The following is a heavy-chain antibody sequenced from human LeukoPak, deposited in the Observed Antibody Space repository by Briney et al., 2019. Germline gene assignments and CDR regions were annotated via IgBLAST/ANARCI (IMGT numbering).Heavy chain of an antibody. V-gene: IGHV1-18*01. D-gene: IGHD2-15*01. J-gene: IGHJ6*02. Sequence: ASVKVSCKASGYTFTSYGISWVRQAPGQGLEGMGWIRAYNGNTNYAQKLQGRVTMTTDPSTSTAYMELRSLRSDDTAVYYCARDPPRIVVVVAATNYYCMDVWGQGTTVTVSS. CDR3: ARDPPRIVVVVAATNYYCMDV. CDR1: GYTFTSYG. CDR2: IRAYNGNT.